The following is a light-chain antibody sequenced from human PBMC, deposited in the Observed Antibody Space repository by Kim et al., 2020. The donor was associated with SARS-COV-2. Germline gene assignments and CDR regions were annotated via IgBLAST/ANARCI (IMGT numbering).Light chain of an antibody. V-gene: IGLV3-21*04. CDR1: NIGSKS. J-gene: IGLJ2*01. Sequence: PGKTARITCGGNNIGSKSVHWYRQKPGQAPVLVIYYDTDRPSGIPERFSGSNSGNTATLTISRVEAGDEADYYCQVWDSSSDHVVFGGGTQLTVL. CDR2: YDT. CDR3: QVWDSSSDHVV.